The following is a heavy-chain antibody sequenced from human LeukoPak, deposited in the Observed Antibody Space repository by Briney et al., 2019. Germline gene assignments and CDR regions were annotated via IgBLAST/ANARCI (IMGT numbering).Heavy chain of an antibody. CDR1: GFTFSDHY. CDR3: SRDATGDH. CDR2: SRNRARSYTT. J-gene: IGHJ4*02. V-gene: IGHV3-72*01. Sequence: GGSLRLSCAVSGFTFSDHYMDWVRQAPGKGLEWVGRSRNRARSYTTDYAASVKGRFTISRDDSKSTLYLQMNSLETEDTAVYYCSRDATGDHWGQGTLVSVSS.